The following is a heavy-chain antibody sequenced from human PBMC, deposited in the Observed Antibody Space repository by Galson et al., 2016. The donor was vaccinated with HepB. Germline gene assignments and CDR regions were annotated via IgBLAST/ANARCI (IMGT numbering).Heavy chain of an antibody. D-gene: IGHD6-19*01. V-gene: IGHV4-4*02. CDR1: ADSISSNIW. J-gene: IGHJ4*02. Sequence: SETLSLTCAVSADSISSNIWWTWVRQPPGKGLEWIGEVFHSGSPKYNPSLKGRVTMSVDKSKNQFSLELTAVTAADTAVYYCTRGATMPVAGIRFDYWGQGALVTVSS. CDR2: VFHSGSP. CDR3: TRGATMPVAGIRFDY.